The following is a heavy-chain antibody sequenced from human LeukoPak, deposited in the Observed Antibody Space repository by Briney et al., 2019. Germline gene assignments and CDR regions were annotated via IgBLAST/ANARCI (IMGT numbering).Heavy chain of an antibody. CDR3: AGVVSSSGFDYGMNV. Sequence: GGSLRLSCAASGFTFSSYAMHWVRQAPGKGLEYVSAISSNGGSTYYANSVKGRFTISRDNSKNTLYLQMGSLRAEDMAVYYCAGVVSSSGFDYGMNVWGQGTMVTVSS. D-gene: IGHD6-6*01. CDR1: GFTFSSYA. V-gene: IGHV3-64*01. CDR2: ISSNGGST. J-gene: IGHJ6*02.